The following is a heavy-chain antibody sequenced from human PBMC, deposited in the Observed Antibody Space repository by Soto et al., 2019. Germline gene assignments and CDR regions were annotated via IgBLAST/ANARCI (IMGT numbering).Heavy chain of an antibody. Sequence: QVQLQQWGVGLLKPSETLSLTCAVYGGSFRTFYWSWIRQPPGKGLEWIGEISHSGDSKYNPCLKRRLTRSVDTSKNQFSLTLSSVSAAVAALYDCARGILVPNGDYGGDAYDFWGQGTMVTVSS. CDR2: ISHSGDS. CDR3: ARGILVPNGDYGGDAYDF. J-gene: IGHJ3*01. CDR1: GGSFRTFY. V-gene: IGHV4-34*01. D-gene: IGHD4-17*01.